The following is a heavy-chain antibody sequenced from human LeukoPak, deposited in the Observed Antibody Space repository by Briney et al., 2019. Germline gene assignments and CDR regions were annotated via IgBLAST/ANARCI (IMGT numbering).Heavy chain of an antibody. CDR1: GGSISSYY. V-gene: IGHV4-59*01. CDR2: IYYSGST. CDR3: AGSSYSYGGGIWFDP. Sequence: SKTLSLTCTVSGGSISSYYWSWIRQPPGKGLEWIGYIYYSGSTNYNPSLKSRVTISVDTSKNQFSLKLSSVTAADTAVYYCAGSSYSYGGGIWFDPWGQGTLVTVSS. D-gene: IGHD5-18*01. J-gene: IGHJ5*02.